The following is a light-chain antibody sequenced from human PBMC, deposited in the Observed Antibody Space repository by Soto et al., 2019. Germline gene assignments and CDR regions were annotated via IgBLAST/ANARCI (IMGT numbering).Light chain of an antibody. V-gene: IGLV2-14*01. Sequence: ALTQPASVSGSPGQSITISCTGTSSDVGGYNYVSWYQQHPGKAPKLMIYDLSNRPSGVSNRFSGSKSGNTASLTISGLQAEDEADYYCSSYTSSSTWVFGGGTKLTVL. CDR1: SSDVGGYNY. CDR2: DLS. CDR3: SSYTSSSTWV. J-gene: IGLJ3*02.